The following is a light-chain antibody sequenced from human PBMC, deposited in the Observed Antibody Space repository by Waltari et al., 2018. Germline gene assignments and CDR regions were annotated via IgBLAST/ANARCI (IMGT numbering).Light chain of an antibody. J-gene: IGLJ1*01. CDR1: DSDVGAYTF. CDR2: EVS. Sequence: QSALTQPASVPGSPGQSLTISCTGTDSDVGAYTFVSWYRQNPGKAPHLIIYEVSERPPGISDRFSGSKSDNTASLTISGLQADDEAVYYCSSYTTSNAPGVFGTGTKVTVL. CDR3: SSYTTSNAPGV. V-gene: IGLV2-14*01.